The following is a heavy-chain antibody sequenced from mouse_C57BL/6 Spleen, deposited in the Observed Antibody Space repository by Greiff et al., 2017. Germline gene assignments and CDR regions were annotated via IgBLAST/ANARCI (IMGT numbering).Heavy chain of an antibody. V-gene: IGHV1-69*01. Sequence: QVHVKQPGAELVMPGASVKLSCKASGYTFTSYWMHWVKQRPGQGLEWIGEIDPSDSYTNYNQKFKGKSTLTVDKSSSTAYMQLSSLTSEDSAVYYCARWGLRRGGFAYWGQGTLVTVSA. D-gene: IGHD2-13*01. CDR2: IDPSDSYT. J-gene: IGHJ3*01. CDR1: GYTFTSYW. CDR3: ARWGLRRGGFAY.